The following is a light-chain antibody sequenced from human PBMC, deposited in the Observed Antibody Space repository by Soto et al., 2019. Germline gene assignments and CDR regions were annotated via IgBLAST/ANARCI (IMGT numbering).Light chain of an antibody. CDR2: DAS. V-gene: IGKV1-33*01. CDR3: QQYDNLPLT. CDR1: LDISNC. Sequence: IQMTQSQSSLSASLGDRFTITCQASLDISNCLNWYQQKPGKAPKLLIYDASNLKTGVPSRFSGGGSRTNFTFTITSLQPEDFATYHCQQYDNLPLTFGGRTKV. J-gene: IGKJ4*01.